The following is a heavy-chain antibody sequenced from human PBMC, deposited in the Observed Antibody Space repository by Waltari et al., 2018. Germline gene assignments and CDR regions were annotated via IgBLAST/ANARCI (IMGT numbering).Heavy chain of an antibody. CDR2: TSPIFGTA. V-gene: IGHV1-69*01. Sequence: QVQLVQSGAEVKKPGSSVKVSCKASGGTFSSYAISWVRQARGQGLEWMGGTSPIFGTANYAPMFHGMVTVTADESTSTAYMERSSLRSEDTAVYYCARGKGIYYDSSAFDYWGQGTLVTVSS. D-gene: IGHD3-22*01. CDR3: ARGKGIYYDSSAFDY. J-gene: IGHJ4*02. CDR1: GGTFSSYA.